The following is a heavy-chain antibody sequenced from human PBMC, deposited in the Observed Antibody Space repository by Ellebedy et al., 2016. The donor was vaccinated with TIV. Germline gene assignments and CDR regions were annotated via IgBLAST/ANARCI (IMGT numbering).Heavy chain of an antibody. V-gene: IGHV3-30*02. J-gene: IGHJ4*02. CDR2: IGSDATSK. D-gene: IGHD6-19*01. CDR3: ARGVAVAGTGVGY. CDR1: GFTPSNYG. Sequence: GESLKISCEASGFTPSNYGIHWVRQAPGKGLEWVAVIGSDATSKYYAASVKGRFTISRDSSKNTLYLQMNSLRAEDTAVYYCARGVAVAGTGVGYWGQGTLVTVSS.